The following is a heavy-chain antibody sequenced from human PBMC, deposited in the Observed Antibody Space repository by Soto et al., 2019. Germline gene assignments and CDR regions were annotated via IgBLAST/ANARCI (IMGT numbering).Heavy chain of an antibody. V-gene: IGHV4-38-2*02. Sequence: XXTQSLPSIVSSDMIEGGDDSGSVRKPPGKGLEWVGSIYDSGTTYYNPSLRSRVTISADTSKNQFSLSLTSVTAEDTAVYYCARSPQYYTPGSSPFDYWGTGTMVTVSS. J-gene: IGHJ4*03. CDR3: ARSPQYYTPGSSPFDY. CDR2: IYDSGTT. D-gene: IGHD3-3*01. CDR1: SDMIEGGDD.